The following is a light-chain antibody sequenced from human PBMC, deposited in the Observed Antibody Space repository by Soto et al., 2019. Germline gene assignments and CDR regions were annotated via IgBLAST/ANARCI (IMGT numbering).Light chain of an antibody. Sequence: ENFLTPSPRTPSFFPGGRATPPLRARQSVSSNYLAWYQQKPGQAPRPLIYGASSRATGIPDRFIGSGAGTDFTLTISRLESEDFAVYYCQQYGSSPWTFGQGTKVDIK. CDR3: QQYGSSPWT. V-gene: IGKV3-20*01. J-gene: IGKJ1*01. CDR2: GAS. CDR1: QSVSSNY.